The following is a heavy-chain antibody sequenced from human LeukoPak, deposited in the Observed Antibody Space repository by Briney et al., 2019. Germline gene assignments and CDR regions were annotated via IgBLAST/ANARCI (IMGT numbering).Heavy chain of an antibody. Sequence: ASVKVSCKASGYTFTGYYMHWVRQAPEQGLAWMGWINPNSGGTNYAQKFQGRVTMTRDTSISTAYMELSRLRSDDTAVDYCARDDYGDPNFDYWGQGTLVTVSS. V-gene: IGHV1-2*02. J-gene: IGHJ4*02. CDR2: INPNSGGT. CDR3: ARDDYGDPNFDY. CDR1: GYTFTGYY. D-gene: IGHD4-17*01.